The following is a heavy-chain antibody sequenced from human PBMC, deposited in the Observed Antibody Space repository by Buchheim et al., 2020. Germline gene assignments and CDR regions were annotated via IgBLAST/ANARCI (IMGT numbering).Heavy chain of an antibody. CDR3: ARSPRIASRENWFDP. J-gene: IGHJ5*02. CDR1: GGSISNYY. D-gene: IGHD6-13*01. Sequence: QVQLQESGPGLVKPSETLSLTCTVSGGSISNYYWNWIRQPPGKEMEWIGYIYSSGNTNYNPSLKSRVTISIDTSKNQFSLSLSSVTAADTAVYYCARSPRIASRENWFDPWGQGTL. V-gene: IGHV4-59*08. CDR2: IYSSGNT.